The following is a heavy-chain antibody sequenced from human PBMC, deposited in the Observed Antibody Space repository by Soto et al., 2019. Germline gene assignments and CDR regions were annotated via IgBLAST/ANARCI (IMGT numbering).Heavy chain of an antibody. Sequence: QVLIVQSGAEVKKPGASVRVICKASGYTFDIYGIHWVRQAPGQRPEWLGWINTGNGNTKYSQNFRGRVTISRDTSASTAYMEVNNLRTEDTALYYCARDRGLVVAGSVGYAAHIWGQGTMVTVSS. CDR3: ARDRGLVVAGSVGYAAHI. CDR1: GYTFDIYG. V-gene: IGHV1-3*04. D-gene: IGHD6-19*01. CDR2: INTGNGNT. J-gene: IGHJ3*02.